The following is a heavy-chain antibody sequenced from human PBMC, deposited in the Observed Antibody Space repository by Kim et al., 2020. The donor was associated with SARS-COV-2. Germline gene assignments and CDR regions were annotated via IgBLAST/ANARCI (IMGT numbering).Heavy chain of an antibody. CDR3: ARAHRTIFGVVEYMDV. CDR2: IYYSGST. CDR1: FGSINIPCYY. Sequence: SYTLSLTCTVSFGSINIPCYYWSRIRQHPWKGLEWIGYIYYSGSTYYNPSLKSRVTISVDTSKNQFSLKLSSVTAADTAVYYCARAHRTIFGVVEYMDVWGQGTTVTVSS. V-gene: IGHV4-31*03. J-gene: IGHJ6*02. D-gene: IGHD3-3*01.